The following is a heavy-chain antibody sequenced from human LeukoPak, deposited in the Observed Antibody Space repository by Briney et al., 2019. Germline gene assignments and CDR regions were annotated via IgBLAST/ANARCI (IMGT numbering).Heavy chain of an antibody. CDR3: ARDETDVLRYFDWGAFDI. Sequence: ASVKVSCKASGYTFTDYYMHWVRQAPGQGLEWMGWINPNSGGTNYAQKFQDRVSVTRATSISTAYMELTRLKYDDTAVYYCARDETDVLRYFDWGAFDIWGQGTMVTVSS. J-gene: IGHJ3*02. V-gene: IGHV1-2*02. CDR1: GYTFTDYY. CDR2: INPNSGGT. D-gene: IGHD3-9*01.